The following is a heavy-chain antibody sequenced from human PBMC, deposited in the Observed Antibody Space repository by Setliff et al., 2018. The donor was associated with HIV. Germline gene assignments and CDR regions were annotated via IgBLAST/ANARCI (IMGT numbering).Heavy chain of an antibody. CDR2: IYYSGST. Sequence: SETLSLTCTVSAGSIRSSTYYWAWIRQPPGKGLEWIGNIYYSGSTYYNPSLKSRITISVDTSKNQFSLKLSSVTAADTAVYYCARHYQHSWVGVDYYFMDVWGKGTTVTVSS. CDR1: AGSIRSSTYY. CDR3: ARHYQHSWVGVDYYFMDV. J-gene: IGHJ6*03. V-gene: IGHV4-39*01. D-gene: IGHD1-26*01.